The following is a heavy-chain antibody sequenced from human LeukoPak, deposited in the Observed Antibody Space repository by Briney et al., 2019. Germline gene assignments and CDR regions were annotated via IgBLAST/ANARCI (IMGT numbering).Heavy chain of an antibody. D-gene: IGHD5-18*01. CDR1: GFTFSSYA. J-gene: IGHJ3*02. V-gene: IGHV3-30-3*01. Sequence: TGGSLRLSCAASGFTFSSYAMHWVRQAPGRGLEWVAVISYDGSNKYYADSVKGRFTISRDNSKNTLYLQMNSLRAEDTAVYYCARDPGGGAGYSYAFDIWGQGTMVTVSS. CDR2: ISYDGSNK. CDR3: ARDPGGGAGYSYAFDI.